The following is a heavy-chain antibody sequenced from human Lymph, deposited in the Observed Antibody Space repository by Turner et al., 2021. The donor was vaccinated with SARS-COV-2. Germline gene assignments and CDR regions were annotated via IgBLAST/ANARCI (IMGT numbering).Heavy chain of an antibody. Sequence: QVQLQESGPGLVKPSETLSLTCTVSGGSISSYFWSWIRQPPGKGLEWIAYIYYSGSTNYNPSLKSRVTISVDTSKNQFSLRLSSVTAADTAVYYCARDRTSYGDYWAGYYYGMDVWGQGTTVTVSS. CDR3: ARDRTSYGDYWAGYYYGMDV. CDR1: GGSISSYF. D-gene: IGHD4-17*01. V-gene: IGHV4-59*13. CDR2: IYYSGST. J-gene: IGHJ6*02.